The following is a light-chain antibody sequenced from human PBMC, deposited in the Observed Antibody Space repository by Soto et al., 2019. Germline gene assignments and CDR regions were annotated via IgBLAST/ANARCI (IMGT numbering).Light chain of an antibody. V-gene: IGLV2-14*03. CDR3: CSHTTSSTWV. Sequence: QSVLTQPASVSGSPGQSITLSCTATSSDVGSFNFVSWYQQHPDKAPKLIIYDVSNRPSGVSSRFSGSTSDYTASLTISGHHPEDEADYYCCSHTTSSTWVFGGGTQLTVL. CDR1: SSDVGSFNF. J-gene: IGLJ3*02. CDR2: DVS.